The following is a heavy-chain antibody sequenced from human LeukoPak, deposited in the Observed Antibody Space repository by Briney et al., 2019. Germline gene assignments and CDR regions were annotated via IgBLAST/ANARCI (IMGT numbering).Heavy chain of an antibody. CDR2: INTSGGT. CDR1: GGSISSGSYY. J-gene: IGHJ5*02. V-gene: IGHV4-61*02. Sequence: SQTLSLTCTVSGGSISSGSYYWSWIRQPAGKGLEWIGRINTSGGTNYNPSLKSRVTISVDTSKNQFSLKLSSVTAADTAVYYCARVRFDPWGQGTLVTVSS. CDR3: ARVRFDP.